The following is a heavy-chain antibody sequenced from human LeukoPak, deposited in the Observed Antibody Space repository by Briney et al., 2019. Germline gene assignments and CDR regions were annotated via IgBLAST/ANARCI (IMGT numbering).Heavy chain of an antibody. CDR1: GGSFSGYY. CDR3: ARHSCSTTSCYWPSWFDP. D-gene: IGHD2-2*01. CDR2: INHSGST. Sequence: SETPSLTCAVYGGSFSGYYWSWIRQPPGKGLEWIGEINHSGSTNYNPSLKSRVTISVDTSKNQFSLKLSSVTAADTAVYYCARHSCSTTSCYWPSWFDPWGQGTLVTVSS. V-gene: IGHV4-34*01. J-gene: IGHJ5*02.